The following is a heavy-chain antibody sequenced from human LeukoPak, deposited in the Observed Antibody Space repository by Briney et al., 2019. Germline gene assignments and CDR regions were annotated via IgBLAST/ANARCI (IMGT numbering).Heavy chain of an antibody. Sequence: GGSLRLSCAASGFTFSDHYMDWVRQAPGKGLEWVGRTRNKANSYTTEYAASVKGRFTISRDNAKNSLYLQMNSLRAEDTAVYYCARGPNGFGESTRLVYYYYYMDVWGKGTTVTVSS. J-gene: IGHJ6*03. V-gene: IGHV3-72*01. CDR2: TRNKANSYTT. CDR3: ARGPNGFGESTRLVYYYYYMDV. CDR1: GFTFSDHY. D-gene: IGHD3-10*01.